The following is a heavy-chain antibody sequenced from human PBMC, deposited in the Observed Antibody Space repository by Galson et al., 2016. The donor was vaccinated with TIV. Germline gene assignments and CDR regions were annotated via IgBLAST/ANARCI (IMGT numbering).Heavy chain of an antibody. CDR1: GGTFNIYA. D-gene: IGHD6-19*01. J-gene: IGHJ6*03. CDR2: ILPIFGAA. V-gene: IGHV1-69*13. CDR3: ARPSSSCRGCSYYYYMDV. Sequence: SVKVFCKASGGTFNIYAISWVRQAPGQGLEWMGGILPIFGAATYAQKFQGRVTITVDESTNTAYMELSSLKSDDTAMYYCARPSSSCRGCSYYYYMDVWGKGTTVTVSS.